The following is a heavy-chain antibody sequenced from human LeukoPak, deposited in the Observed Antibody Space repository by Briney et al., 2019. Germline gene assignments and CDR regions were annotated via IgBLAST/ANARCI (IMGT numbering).Heavy chain of an antibody. CDR3: AKDAIAYAY. D-gene: IGHD2-2*01. J-gene: IGHJ4*02. CDR2: ISSSGSTI. CDR1: GFTFSSYE. Sequence: GGSLRLSCAASGFTFSSYEMNWVRQAPGEGLEWVSYISSSGSTIYYADSVKGRFTISRDNSKNTLYLQMNSLRAEDTAVYYCAKDAIAYAYWGQGTLVTVSS. V-gene: IGHV3-48*03.